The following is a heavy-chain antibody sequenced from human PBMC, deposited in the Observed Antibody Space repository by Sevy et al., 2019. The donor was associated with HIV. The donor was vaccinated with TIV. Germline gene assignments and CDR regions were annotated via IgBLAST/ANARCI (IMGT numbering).Heavy chain of an antibody. V-gene: IGHV3-30*18. CDR1: GFTFSSYG. D-gene: IGHD3-22*01. J-gene: IGHJ6*02. CDR3: AKDVGFSVHYYDSSGYPDYYGMDV. CDR2: ISYDGSNK. Sequence: GGSLRLSCAASGFTFSSYGMHWVRQAPGKGLEWVAVISYDGSNKYYADSVKGRFTISRDNSKNTLYLQMNSLGAEDTAVYYCAKDVGFSVHYYDSSGYPDYYGMDVWGQGTTVTVSS.